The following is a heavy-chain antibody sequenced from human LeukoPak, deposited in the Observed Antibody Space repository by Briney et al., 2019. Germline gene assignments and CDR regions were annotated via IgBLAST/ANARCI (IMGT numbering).Heavy chain of an antibody. CDR1: GFTFSSYS. CDR2: ISSSSSYI. CDR3: ASFGDGYNKFDY. D-gene: IGHD5-24*01. Sequence: PGGSLRLSCAASGFTFSSYSMNWVRQAPGKGLEWVSSISSSSSYIYYVDSVKGRFTISRDNAKNSLYLQMNSLRAEDTAVYYCASFGDGYNKFDYWGQGTLVTVSS. V-gene: IGHV3-21*01. J-gene: IGHJ4*02.